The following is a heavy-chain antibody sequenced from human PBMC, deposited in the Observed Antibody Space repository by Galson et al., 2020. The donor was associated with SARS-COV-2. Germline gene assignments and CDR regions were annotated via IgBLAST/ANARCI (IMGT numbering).Heavy chain of an antibody. J-gene: IGHJ6*02. V-gene: IGHV4-59*01. CDR2: IYYSGST. CDR1: GGSISSYY. D-gene: IGHD3-16*01. Sequence: SETLSLTCTVSGGSISSYYWSWIRQPPGKGLEWIGYIYYSGSTNYNPSLKSRVTISVDTSKNQFSLKLSSVTAADTAVYYCVRAHLPHLGAGMDVWGQGTTVTVSS. CDR3: VRAHLPHLGAGMDV.